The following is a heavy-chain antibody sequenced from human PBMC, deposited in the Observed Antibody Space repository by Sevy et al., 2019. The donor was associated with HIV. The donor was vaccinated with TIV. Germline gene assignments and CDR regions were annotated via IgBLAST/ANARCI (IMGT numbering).Heavy chain of an antibody. J-gene: IGHJ1*01. CDR3: ATDRGVTMVPQR. V-gene: IGHV1-46*03. CDR2: INPNGGST. CDR1: GYIFTSYY. D-gene: IGHD3-10*01. Sequence: ASVKVSCKASGYIFTSYYMHWVRQAPGQGLEWMGIINPNGGSTSYAQKFQGRVTMTRDTSTSTVYMELSSLRSEDTAVYYCATDRGVTMVPQRWGQGTLVTVSS.